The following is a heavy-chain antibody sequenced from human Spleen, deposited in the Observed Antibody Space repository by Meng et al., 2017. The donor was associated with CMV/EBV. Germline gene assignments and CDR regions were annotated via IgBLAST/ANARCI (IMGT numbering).Heavy chain of an antibody. D-gene: IGHD2-21*02. J-gene: IGHJ4*02. CDR1: GCRIKSRSYF. CDR3: ARLVVVTAILDY. CDR2: IYYSEST. Sequence: QLQLPESCPSLVKPSETLTLTGSALGCRIKSRSYFRRPTRQPPGKVLESIWYIYYSESTSLNPSLTSRVTISVDTSKNQFSLMLRSVTAAYSAVYYCARLVVVTAILDYWGQGTLVTVSS. V-gene: IGHV4-30-4*01.